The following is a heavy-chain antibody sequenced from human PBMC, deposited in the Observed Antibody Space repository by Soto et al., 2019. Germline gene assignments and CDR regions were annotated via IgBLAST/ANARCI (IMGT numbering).Heavy chain of an antibody. J-gene: IGHJ4*02. CDR1: GYTFTGYY. CDR3: ARGYSSSWYFDY. D-gene: IGHD6-13*01. Sequence: ASVKVSCKASGYTFTGYYMHWVRQAPGQGLEWMGWINPNSGGTNYAQKFQGWVTMTRDTYISTAYMELSRLRSDDTAVYYCARGYSSSWYFDYWGQGTLVTVSS. V-gene: IGHV1-2*04. CDR2: INPNSGGT.